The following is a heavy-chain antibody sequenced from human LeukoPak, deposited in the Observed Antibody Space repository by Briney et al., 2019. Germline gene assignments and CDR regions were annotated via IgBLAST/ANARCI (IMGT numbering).Heavy chain of an antibody. CDR1: GFTFSSYW. D-gene: IGHD3-16*01. CDR3: TRAPGGVVDY. J-gene: IGHJ4*02. Sequence: PGGSLRLSCAASGFTFSSYWMHWVRQAPGKWLVWVSRINSDGSSTSYADSVKGRFTISRDNAKNTLYLQMNSLRAEDTAGYYCTRAPGGVVDYWGQGTLVSVSS. V-gene: IGHV3-74*01. CDR2: INSDGSST.